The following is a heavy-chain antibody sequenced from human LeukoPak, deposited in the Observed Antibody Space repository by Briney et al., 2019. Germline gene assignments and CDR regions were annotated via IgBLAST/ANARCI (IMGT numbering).Heavy chain of an antibody. CDR2: IYHSGST. J-gene: IGHJ4*02. D-gene: IGHD1-1*01. CDR3: ARELTGTTLFDY. CDR1: GGSISSGGYY. Sequence: PSETLSLTCTVSGGSISSGGYYWSWIRQPPGKGLEWIGYIYHSGSTYYNPFLKSRVTISVDRSKNQFSLKLSSVTAADTAVYYCARELTGTTLFDYWGQGTLVTVSS. V-gene: IGHV4-30-2*01.